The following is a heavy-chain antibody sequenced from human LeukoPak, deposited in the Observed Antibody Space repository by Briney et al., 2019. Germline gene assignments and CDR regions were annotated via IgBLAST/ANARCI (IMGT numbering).Heavy chain of an antibody. Sequence: GGSLRLSSAASGFTFSSYSMNWVRQAPGKGLEWVSSISSSSGYIYYADSVKGRFTISRDNAKNSLYLQMNSLRAEDTAVYYCARDRGARVATGYGMDVWGQGTTVTVSS. V-gene: IGHV3-21*01. J-gene: IGHJ6*02. CDR3: ARDRGARVATGYGMDV. CDR1: GFTFSSYS. CDR2: ISSSSGYI. D-gene: IGHD5-12*01.